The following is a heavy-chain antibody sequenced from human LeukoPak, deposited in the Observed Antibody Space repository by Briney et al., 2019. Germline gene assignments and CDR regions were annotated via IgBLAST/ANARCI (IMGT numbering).Heavy chain of an antibody. CDR3: ARARITPNCSSTSCYSSLRTLSMDV. D-gene: IGHD2-2*02. V-gene: IGHV4-34*01. CDR2: INHSGST. CDR1: GGSFSGYY. Sequence: SETLSLTCAVYGGSFSGYYWSWIRQPPGKGLEWIGEINHSGSTNYNPSLKSRVTISVDTSKNQFSLKLSSVTAADTAVYYCARARITPNCSSTSCYSSLRTLSMDVWGQGTTVTVSS. J-gene: IGHJ6*02.